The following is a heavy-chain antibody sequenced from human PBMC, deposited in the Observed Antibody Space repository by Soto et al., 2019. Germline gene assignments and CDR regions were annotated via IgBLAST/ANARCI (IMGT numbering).Heavy chain of an antibody. CDR1: GFIFSGSA. CDR3: TRQKADYYYYGTDV. Sequence: GGSLRLSCAASGFIFSGSAMHWVRQAPGKGLEWVGRIRSKSKSDATAYAASVKGRFTISIDDSKNTAYLQMKSLKTEDTAVYYCTRQKADYYYYGTDVWGQGTTVTVSS. CDR2: IRSKSKSDAT. V-gene: IGHV3-73*01. J-gene: IGHJ6*02.